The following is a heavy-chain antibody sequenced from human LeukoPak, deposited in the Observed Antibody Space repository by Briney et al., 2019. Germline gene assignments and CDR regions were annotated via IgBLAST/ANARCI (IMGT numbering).Heavy chain of an antibody. CDR1: GIIFSSYA. CDR3: AKSSYYDTSGYYREYYFDY. D-gene: IGHD3-22*01. CDR2: ISGSGGST. J-gene: IGHJ4*02. V-gene: IGHV3-23*01. Sequence: GGSLRLSCAASGIIFSSYAMSWVRQAPGKGLEWVSGISGSGGSTYYADSVKGRFTISRDNTKNTLYLQMNSLRAEDTAVYYCAKSSYYDTSGYYREYYFDYWGQGTLVTVSS.